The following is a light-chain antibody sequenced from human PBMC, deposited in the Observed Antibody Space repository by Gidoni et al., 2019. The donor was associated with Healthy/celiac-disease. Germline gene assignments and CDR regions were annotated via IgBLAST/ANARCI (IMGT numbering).Light chain of an antibody. CDR1: QSNSSW. CDR2: KES. V-gene: IGKV1-5*03. CDR3: QQYNSYSPWT. J-gene: IGKJ1*01. Sequence: DIQMTQSPSTLSASVGDRVTITCRASQSNSSWLAWYQQKPGKAPKLLIYKESSLESGVPSMFSGSGSGIEFTLPISRLQPDDFATYYCQQYNSYSPWTFGQGTTVGIK.